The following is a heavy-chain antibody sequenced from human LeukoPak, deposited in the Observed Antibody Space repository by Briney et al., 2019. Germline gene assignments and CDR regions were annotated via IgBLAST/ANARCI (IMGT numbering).Heavy chain of an antibody. Sequence: SETLSLTCTVSGGSISSYYWSWIRQPPGKGLEWIGYIYYSGSTNYNPSLKSRVTISVDTSKNQFSLKLSSVTAADTAVYYCASGYDSSGYYFFQHWGQGTLVTVSS. CDR2: IYYSGST. J-gene: IGHJ1*01. V-gene: IGHV4-59*01. CDR3: ASGYDSSGYYFFQH. D-gene: IGHD3-22*01. CDR1: GGSISSYY.